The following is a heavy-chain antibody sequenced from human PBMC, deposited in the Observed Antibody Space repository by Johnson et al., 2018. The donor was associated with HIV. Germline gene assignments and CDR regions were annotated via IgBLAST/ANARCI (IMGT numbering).Heavy chain of an antibody. CDR1: GFSFSDYY. J-gene: IGHJ3*02. D-gene: IGHD6-6*01. CDR2: ITSSGNTV. Sequence: QMLLVESGGGLVNPGGSLRLSCAASGFSFSDYYMSWIRQAPGKGLEWVSYITSSGNTVYYADSVKGRFTISRDNAKNSLSLQMNILTAEDTAVYYCTTAPQAARLFNDAFDIWGQGTMVTVSS. V-gene: IGHV3-11*04. CDR3: TTAPQAARLFNDAFDI.